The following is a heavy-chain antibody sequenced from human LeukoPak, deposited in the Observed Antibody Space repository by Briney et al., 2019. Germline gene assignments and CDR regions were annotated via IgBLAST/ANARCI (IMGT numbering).Heavy chain of an antibody. D-gene: IGHD2-15*01. Sequence: ASVKVSCKVSGYTLTELSMHWVRQAPGKGLEWMGGFDPEDGETIYAQKFQGRVTMTEDTSTDTAYMELRSLRSDDTAVYYCARDEGGIVVVVAAKAFDIWGQGTMVTVSS. CDR3: ARDEGGIVVVVAAKAFDI. CDR2: FDPEDGET. J-gene: IGHJ3*02. CDR1: GYTLTELS. V-gene: IGHV1-24*01.